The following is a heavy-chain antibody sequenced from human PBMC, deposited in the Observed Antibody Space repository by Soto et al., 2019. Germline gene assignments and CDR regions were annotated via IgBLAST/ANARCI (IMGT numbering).Heavy chain of an antibody. CDR1: GYTFTSYY. V-gene: IGHV1-46*01. Sequence: GASVKVSCKASGYTFTSYYMHWVRQAPGQGLEWMGIINPSGGSTSYAQKFQGRVTMTRDTSTSTVYMELSSLRSEDTAVYYCATETYYYDSSGYSPLDYWGQGTLVTVSS. D-gene: IGHD3-22*01. J-gene: IGHJ4*02. CDR2: INPSGGST. CDR3: ATETYYYDSSGYSPLDY.